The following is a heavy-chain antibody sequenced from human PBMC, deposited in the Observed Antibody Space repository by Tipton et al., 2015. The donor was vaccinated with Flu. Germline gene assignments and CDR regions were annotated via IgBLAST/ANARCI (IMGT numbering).Heavy chain of an antibody. CDR3: ARVVRYFDWLNLGDAFDI. Sequence: LRLSCTVSGGSVSSDNYYWSWIRQPPGKGLEWIGYIYYSGSTNYNPSLKSRVTISIDTSKNQFSLKLSSVTAADTAVYYCARVVRYFDWLNLGDAFDIWGQGTMVTVSS. CDR2: IYYSGST. J-gene: IGHJ3*02. CDR1: GGSVSSDNYY. D-gene: IGHD3-9*01. V-gene: IGHV4-61*01.